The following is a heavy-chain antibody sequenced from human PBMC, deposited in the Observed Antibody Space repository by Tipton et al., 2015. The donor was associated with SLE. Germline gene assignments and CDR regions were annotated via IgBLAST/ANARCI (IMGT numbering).Heavy chain of an antibody. CDR3: ARVGEPNHYDFWSGYHYWYFDL. V-gene: IGHV4-39*07. CDR2: IYYSGST. J-gene: IGHJ2*01. CDR1: TFSSYW. Sequence: TFSSYWMSWVRQAPGKGLEWIGSIYYSGSTYYNPSLKSRVTISVDTSKNQFSLKLSSVTAADTAVYYCARVGEPNHYDFWSGYHYWYFDLWGRGTLVTVSS. D-gene: IGHD3-3*01.